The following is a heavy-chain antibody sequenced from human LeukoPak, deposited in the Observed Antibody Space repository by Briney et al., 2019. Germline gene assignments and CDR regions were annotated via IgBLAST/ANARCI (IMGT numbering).Heavy chain of an antibody. CDR1: GGSFSGYY. D-gene: IGHD2-8*01. CDR2: INHSGST. J-gene: IGHJ4*02. Sequence: SETLSLTRAVYGGSFSGYYWSWIRQPPGKGLEWIGEINHSGSTNYNLSLKSRVTISVDTSKNQFSLKLSSVTAADTAVYYCARGRRRMVYANTYFDYWGQGTLVTVSS. CDR3: ARGRRRMVYANTYFDY. V-gene: IGHV4-34*01.